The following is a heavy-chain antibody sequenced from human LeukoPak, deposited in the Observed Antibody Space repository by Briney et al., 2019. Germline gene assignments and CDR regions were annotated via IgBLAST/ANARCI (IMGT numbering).Heavy chain of an antibody. CDR1: GFTFSSYG. V-gene: IGHV3-23*01. CDR2: ISGSGGST. D-gene: IGHD5-18*01. CDR3: AREQQLWSTHFDY. Sequence: PGGTLRLSCAASGFTFSSYGMSWVRQAPGKGLEWVSAISGSGGSTYYADSVKGRLTISRDNAKNSLYLQMNSLRAEDTAVYYCAREQQLWSTHFDYWGQGTLVTVSS. J-gene: IGHJ4*02.